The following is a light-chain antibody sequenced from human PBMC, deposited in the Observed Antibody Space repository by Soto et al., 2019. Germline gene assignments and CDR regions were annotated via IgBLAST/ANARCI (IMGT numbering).Light chain of an antibody. Sequence: QSAVTQPALVSASPGQSITISCTGTSSDVGTYDDVSWYRQHPGKAPRLLIYEVTNRPSGVSNRFSGSKSGDTASLTISGLQAEDEGDYYCSSYTIGSTYVFGSGTKVTVL. V-gene: IGLV2-14*01. CDR1: SSDVGTYDD. CDR2: EVT. CDR3: SSYTIGSTYV. J-gene: IGLJ1*01.